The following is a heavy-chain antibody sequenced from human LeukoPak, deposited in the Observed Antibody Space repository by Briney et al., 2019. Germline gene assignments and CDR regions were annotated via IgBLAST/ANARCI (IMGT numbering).Heavy chain of an antibody. V-gene: IGHV4-4*07. CDR1: GGSISSYY. Sequence: SETLSLTCTVSGGSISSYYWSWIRQPAGKGPEWIGRIYTSGSTNYNPSLKSRVTMSVDTSKNQFSLTLRSVTAADTAVYYCARLGRHYDILTGYFGQRDAFDIWGQGTMVTVSS. CDR3: ARLGRHYDILTGYFGQRDAFDI. D-gene: IGHD3-9*01. J-gene: IGHJ3*02. CDR2: IYTSGST.